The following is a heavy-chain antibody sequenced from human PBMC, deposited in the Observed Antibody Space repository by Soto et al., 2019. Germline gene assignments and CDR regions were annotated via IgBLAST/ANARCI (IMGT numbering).Heavy chain of an antibody. CDR2: ISYDGSNK. CDR1: GLTFSRYG. CDR3: VKDTYYYDSSGYYIFDY. Sequence: GGSLRLSCAASGLTFSRYGMHWVRQAPGKGLEWAAHISYDGSNKHYAESVKGRFTISRDSSKNTLYLQMNSLRAEDTAVYYCVKDTYYYDSSGYYIFDYWGRGTLVTVSS. J-gene: IGHJ4*02. D-gene: IGHD3-22*01. V-gene: IGHV3-30*18.